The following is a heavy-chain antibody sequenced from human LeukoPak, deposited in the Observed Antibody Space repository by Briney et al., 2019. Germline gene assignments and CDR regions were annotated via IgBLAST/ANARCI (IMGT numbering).Heavy chain of an antibody. CDR3: ARGILGSLAAANY. D-gene: IGHD6-13*01. J-gene: IGHJ4*02. CDR1: GGSISSSIYY. Sequence: SETLSLTCIVSGGSISSSIYYWAWVRQPPGKGLEWIGTVFYNGATQYSPSLRSRVTISVDTSKNQFSLKLSSVTAADTAVYYCARGILGSLAAANYWGQGTLVTVSS. CDR2: VFYNGAT. V-gene: IGHV4-39*07.